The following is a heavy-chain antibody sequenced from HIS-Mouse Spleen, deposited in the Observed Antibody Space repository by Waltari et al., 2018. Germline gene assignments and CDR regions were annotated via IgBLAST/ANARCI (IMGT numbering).Heavy chain of an antibody. V-gene: IGHV4-39*07. CDR2: IYYSGST. J-gene: IGHJ2*01. CDR1: GGSISSSSYY. CDR3: AREIPYSSSWYDWYFDL. D-gene: IGHD6-13*01. Sequence: QLQLQESGPGLVKPSATLSLTCTVPGGSISSSSYYSVWIRQPPGKGLEWIGSIYYSGSTYYNPSLKSRVTISVDTSKNQFSLKLSSVTAADTAVYYCAREIPYSSSWYDWYFDLWGRGTLVTVSS.